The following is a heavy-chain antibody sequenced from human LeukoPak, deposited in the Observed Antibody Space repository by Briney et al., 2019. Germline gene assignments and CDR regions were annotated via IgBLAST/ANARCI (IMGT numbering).Heavy chain of an antibody. V-gene: IGHV4-39*01. J-gene: IGHJ4*02. Sequence: SETLSLTCTVSGGSISISNHYWGWIRQPPGRGLEWIGSISYSGTYYNPSLKSRLTISVDTSKNHFSLNLRSVTAADTAVYYCARRTSNPVGAIDYWGQGTLVTVSS. D-gene: IGHD1-26*01. CDR2: ISYSGT. CDR3: ARRTSNPVGAIDY. CDR1: GGSISISNHY.